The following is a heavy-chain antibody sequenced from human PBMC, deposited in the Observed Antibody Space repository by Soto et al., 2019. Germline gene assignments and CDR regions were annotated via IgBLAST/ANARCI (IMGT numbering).Heavy chain of an antibody. CDR2: IWYDGSNK. Sequence: QVQLVESGGGVVQPGRSLRLSCAASGFTFSSYGMHWVRQAPGKGLEWVAVIWYDGSNKYYADSVKGRFTISRDNSKNTLYLQMNSLRADDTAVHYCARDLRKYSSSRYGMDVWGQGTTVTVSS. CDR3: ARDLRKYSSSRYGMDV. CDR1: GFTFSSYG. J-gene: IGHJ6*02. V-gene: IGHV3-33*01. D-gene: IGHD6-13*01.